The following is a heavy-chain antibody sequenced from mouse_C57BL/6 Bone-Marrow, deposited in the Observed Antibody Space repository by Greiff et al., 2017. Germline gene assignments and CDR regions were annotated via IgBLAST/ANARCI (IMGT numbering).Heavy chain of an antibody. D-gene: IGHD1-1*01. CDR3: ARSGATVVARDFDY. CDR2: IHPNSGST. Sequence: QVQLQQPGAELVKPGASVKLSCKASGYTFTSYWMHWVKQRPGQGLEWIGMIHPNSGSTNYNEKFKSKATLTVDKSSSTAYMQLSSLTSEDSAVYYCARSGATVVARDFDYWGQGTTLTVSS. J-gene: IGHJ2*01. V-gene: IGHV1-64*01. CDR1: GYTFTSYW.